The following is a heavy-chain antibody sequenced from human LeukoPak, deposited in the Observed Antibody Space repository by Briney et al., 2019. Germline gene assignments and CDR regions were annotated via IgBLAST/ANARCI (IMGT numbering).Heavy chain of an antibody. D-gene: IGHD3-22*01. J-gene: IGHJ3*02. CDR2: ISYDGSNK. CDR1: GFTFSSYA. Sequence: GGSLRLSCAASGFTFSSYAMHWVRQAPGKGLEWVAVISYDGSNKYYADSVKGRFTISRDNSKNTLYLQMNSLRAEDTAVYYCARDGYYDNYGAFDIWGQGTMVTVSS. CDR3: ARDGYYDNYGAFDI. V-gene: IGHV3-30-3*01.